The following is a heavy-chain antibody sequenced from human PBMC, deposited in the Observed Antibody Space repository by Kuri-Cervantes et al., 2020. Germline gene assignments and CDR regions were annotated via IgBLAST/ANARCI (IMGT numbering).Heavy chain of an antibody. J-gene: IGHJ6*02. V-gene: IGHV3-74*01. Sequence: GGSLRLSCAASGFTFSSHWMHWVRQPPGKGLVWVSHISSDGSSTRYADSVKGRFTISRDNAKNTLYLQMNSLRAEDTAVYYCARQRFDWLSHYYYYYGMDVWGQGTTVTVSS. CDR3: ARQRFDWLSHYYYYYGMDV. D-gene: IGHD3-9*01. CDR1: GFTFSSHW. CDR2: ISSDGSST.